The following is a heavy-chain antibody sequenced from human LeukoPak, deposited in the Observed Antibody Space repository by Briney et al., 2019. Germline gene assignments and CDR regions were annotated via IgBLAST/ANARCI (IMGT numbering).Heavy chain of an antibody. Sequence: SETLSLTCTVSGDSISTENNYWTWFRQSPGKGLEWIGYIYKRGSAYQNPSLKGRLSLSIQPSVTQFDLRLSSVSAADTAVYYCVRGRYFYGLDVWGPGTTVAVSS. CDR1: GDSISTENNY. J-gene: IGHJ6*02. V-gene: IGHV4-30-4*08. CDR2: IYKRGSA. CDR3: VRGRYFYGLDV. D-gene: IGHD3/OR15-3a*01.